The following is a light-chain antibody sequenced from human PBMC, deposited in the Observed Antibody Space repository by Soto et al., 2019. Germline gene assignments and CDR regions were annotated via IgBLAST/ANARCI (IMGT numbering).Light chain of an antibody. CDR1: QSVGSY. J-gene: IGKJ3*01. CDR2: SAS. CDR3: QQYGNSRVT. Sequence: IVLTQSPGTLSLSPGERATLSCRASQSVGSYLAWYQQKPGQAPRLLIYSASSRATGVADRFSGSGSGTDFTLTISRLEPEDFAVYYCQQYGNSRVTFGPGIKVDIK. V-gene: IGKV3-20*01.